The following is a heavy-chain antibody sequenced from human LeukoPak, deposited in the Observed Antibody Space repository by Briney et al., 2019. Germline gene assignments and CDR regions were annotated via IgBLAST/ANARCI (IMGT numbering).Heavy chain of an antibody. CDR3: ARDGDYGGNTID. J-gene: IGHJ4*02. Sequence: GRSLRLSCAATGFTFSNYAIHWGRQAPGKGLEWVAFISDDGSRQHYADSVKGRFTISRDNAKNSLYLQMNSLRAEDTAVYYCARDGDYGGNTIDWGQGTLVTVSS. CDR2: ISDDGSRQ. V-gene: IGHV3-30-3*01. CDR1: GFTFSNYA. D-gene: IGHD4-23*01.